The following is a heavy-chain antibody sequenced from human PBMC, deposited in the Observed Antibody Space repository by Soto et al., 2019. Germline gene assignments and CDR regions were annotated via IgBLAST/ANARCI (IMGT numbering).Heavy chain of an antibody. Sequence: GWSLRLSCAASVFTFINAWMSWVRQAPGKGLEWVGRIKSKTDGGTTDYAAPVKGRFTISRDDSKNTLYLQMNSLKTEDTAVYYCTTGEEYSSSWYGDYYYYGMDVWGQGTTVTVS. CDR1: VFTFINAW. CDR3: TTGEEYSSSWYGDYYYYGMDV. CDR2: IKSKTDGGTT. D-gene: IGHD6-13*01. V-gene: IGHV3-15*01. J-gene: IGHJ6*02.